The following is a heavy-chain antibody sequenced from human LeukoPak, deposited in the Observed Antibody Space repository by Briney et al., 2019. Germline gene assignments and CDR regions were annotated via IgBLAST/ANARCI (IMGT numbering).Heavy chain of an antibody. CDR2: IYSSGST. V-gene: IGHV4-39*07. D-gene: IGHD3-22*01. J-gene: IGHJ5*02. CDR1: GVSISSGSNY. CDR3: ARGILAYYYDSRNWFDP. Sequence: ASETLSLTCSVSGVSISSGSNYWGWIRQPPGKTLEWIESIYSSGSTHYNPSLKSRVTISVDTSKNQFSLKLSSVTAADTAVYYCARGILAYYYDSRNWFDPWGQGTLVTVSS.